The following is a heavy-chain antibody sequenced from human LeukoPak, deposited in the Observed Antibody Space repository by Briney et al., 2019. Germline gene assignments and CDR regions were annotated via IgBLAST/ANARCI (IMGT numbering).Heavy chain of an antibody. D-gene: IGHD5-18*01. CDR1: GFTFGNYW. V-gene: IGHV3-74*01. Sequence: GGSLRLSCAASGFTFGNYWMHWVRQAPGKGLVWVSRINSDGSSTSYADNVKGRFTISRDNAKNTLYLQMNSLRAEDTAVYYCARDVQIQLWFSGAFDIWGQGTMVTVSS. J-gene: IGHJ3*02. CDR3: ARDVQIQLWFSGAFDI. CDR2: INSDGSST.